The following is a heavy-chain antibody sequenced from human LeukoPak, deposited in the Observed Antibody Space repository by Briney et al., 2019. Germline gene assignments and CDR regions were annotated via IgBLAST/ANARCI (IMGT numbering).Heavy chain of an antibody. CDR1: GFTFSSYW. D-gene: IGHD1-26*01. J-gene: IGHJ6*03. V-gene: IGHV3-7*01. CDR3: AREGRVGATYYYYYYYMDV. Sequence: PGGPLRLSCADSGFTFSSYWMSWVREARGKGLEWVAKIKQDGSEKYYVDSVKGRFTITRDNAKNSLYLQMNSLRAEDTAVYYCAREGRVGATYYYYYYYMDVWGKGTTVTISS. CDR2: IKQDGSEK.